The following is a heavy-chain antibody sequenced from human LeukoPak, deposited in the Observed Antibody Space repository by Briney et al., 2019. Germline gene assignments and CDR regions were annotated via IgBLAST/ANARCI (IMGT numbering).Heavy chain of an antibody. CDR2: IYYGGST. Sequence: LRLSCAASGFTFGDYAMYWVRQAPGKGLEWIGYIYYGGSTNYNPSLKSRVTISVDTSKNQFSLKLSSVTAAGTAVYYCAGQGMWELRFDYWGQGTLVTVSS. V-gene: IGHV4-59*08. CDR3: AGQGMWELRFDY. D-gene: IGHD1-26*01. J-gene: IGHJ4*02. CDR1: GFTFGDYA.